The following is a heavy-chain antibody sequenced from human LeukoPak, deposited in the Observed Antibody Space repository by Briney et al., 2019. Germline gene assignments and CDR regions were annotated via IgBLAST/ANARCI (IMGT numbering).Heavy chain of an antibody. CDR3: ARDPYDSSGYPMAY. CDR2: ISYDGSSK. J-gene: IGHJ4*02. V-gene: IGHV3-30-3*01. Sequence: GSLRLSCAASGFTFSSYAMHWVRQAPGKGVEWVAGISYDGSSKYYADSVKGRFTISRDNSKNTLYLQMNSLRAEGTAVFYCARDPYDSSGYPMAYWGQGTLVTVSS. CDR1: GFTFSSYA. D-gene: IGHD3-22*01.